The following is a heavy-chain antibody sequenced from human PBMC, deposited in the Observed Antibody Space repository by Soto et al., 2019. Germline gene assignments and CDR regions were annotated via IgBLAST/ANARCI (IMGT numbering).Heavy chain of an antibody. D-gene: IGHD2-2*01. CDR2: ISGSRSSM. J-gene: IGHJ4*02. CDR3: ARDRRYCTTTSCYSAYFDS. Sequence: GGSLRLSCAASGFTFSSYSMNWVRQAPGKGLEWVSSISGSRSSMYYADSVKGRFTISRDNAKNSLYLQMNSLRAEDTAVYYCARDRRYCTTTSCYSAYFDSWGQGTLVTVSS. CDR1: GFTFSSYS. V-gene: IGHV3-21*01.